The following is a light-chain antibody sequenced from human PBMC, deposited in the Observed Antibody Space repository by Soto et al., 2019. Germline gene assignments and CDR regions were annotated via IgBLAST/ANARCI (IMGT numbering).Light chain of an antibody. V-gene: IGKV1-39*01. J-gene: IGKJ2*01. CDR2: AAS. CDR1: QSISSY. Sequence: DIQMTQSPSSLSASVGDRVTITCRASQSISSYLNWYQQKPGKAPKILIYAASSLQSGVPSRFSGGGSGTDFTLTSSSLQPEDFATYYCQQRYSTPYTFGQGTKLEIK. CDR3: QQRYSTPYT.